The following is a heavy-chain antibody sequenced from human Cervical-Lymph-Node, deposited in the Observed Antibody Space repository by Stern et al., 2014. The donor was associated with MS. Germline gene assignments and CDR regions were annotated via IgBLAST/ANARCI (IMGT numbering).Heavy chain of an antibody. V-gene: IGHV1-2*02. D-gene: IGHD2-15*01. CDR2: STHNCDVT. Sequence: QLVQSGAEVKKPRASVKVSCKASGYTFTEYDVHCGRQAPGQGLEWMGWSTHNCDVTNYAQKFQGSVTMTRDTSISTAYMELSSLTYDDTAVYYCAKSGASGDGWFDSWGQGTLVTVSS. CDR1: GYTFTEYD. CDR3: AKSGASGDGWFDS. J-gene: IGHJ5*01.